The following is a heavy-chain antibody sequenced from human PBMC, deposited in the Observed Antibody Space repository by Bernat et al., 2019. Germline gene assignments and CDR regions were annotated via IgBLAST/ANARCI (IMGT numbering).Heavy chain of an antibody. J-gene: IGHJ4*02. D-gene: IGHD5-24*01. V-gene: IGHV3-15*07. CDR1: GFTVSNAW. Sequence: EVQLVESGGGLVKPGGSLRLSCAASGFTVSNAWMNWVRQAPGKGLEWVGRIKRKTDGGTIDYAAPVKGRFTISRDDSRNTLYLQMNSLNTEDTAVYYCTTFEMAYKGADYWGQGTLVNVSS. CDR3: TTFEMAYKGADY. CDR2: IKRKTDGGTI.